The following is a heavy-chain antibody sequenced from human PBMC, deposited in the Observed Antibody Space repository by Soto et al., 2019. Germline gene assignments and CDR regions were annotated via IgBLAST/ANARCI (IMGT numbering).Heavy chain of an antibody. Sequence: QVQLVESGGGVVQPGRSLRLSCAASGFTFSSYGMHWVRQAPGKGLEWVAVIWYDGSNKYYADSVKGRFTISRDNSKNTLYLQMTSLRAEDTAVYYCARAPGSGSYWEDCFDYWGQGTLVTVSA. CDR1: GFTFSSYG. CDR2: IWYDGSNK. V-gene: IGHV3-33*01. D-gene: IGHD1-26*01. J-gene: IGHJ4*02. CDR3: ARAPGSGSYWEDCFDY.